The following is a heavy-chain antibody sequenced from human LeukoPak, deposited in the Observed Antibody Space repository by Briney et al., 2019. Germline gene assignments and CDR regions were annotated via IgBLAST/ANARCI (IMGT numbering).Heavy chain of an antibody. D-gene: IGHD3-10*01. Sequence: PSETLSLTCAVYGGSFSGYYWSWIRQPPGKGLEWIGEINHSGSTNYNPSLKSRVTISVDTSKNQFSPKLSSVTAADTAVYYCARTIKRISYYFDYWGQGTLVTVSS. CDR2: INHSGST. V-gene: IGHV4-34*01. J-gene: IGHJ4*02. CDR3: ARTIKRISYYFDY. CDR1: GGSFSGYY.